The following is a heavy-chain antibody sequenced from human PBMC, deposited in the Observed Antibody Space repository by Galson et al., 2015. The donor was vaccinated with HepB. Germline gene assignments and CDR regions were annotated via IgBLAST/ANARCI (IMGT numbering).Heavy chain of an antibody. J-gene: IGHJ4*02. Sequence: GIIYPGDSDTRYSPSFQGQVTISADKSISTAYLQWSSLKASDTAMHYCARAILVAATLVVDYWGQGTLVTVSS. V-gene: IGHV5-51*01. D-gene: IGHD2-15*01. CDR3: ARAILVAATLVVDY. CDR2: IYPGDSDT.